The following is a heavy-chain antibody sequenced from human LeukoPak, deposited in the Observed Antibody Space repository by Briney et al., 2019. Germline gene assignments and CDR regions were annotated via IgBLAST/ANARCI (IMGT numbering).Heavy chain of an antibody. CDR3: AKDLYGFYDFGC. J-gene: IGHJ4*02. CDR1: GYSFSSNA. D-gene: IGHD5/OR15-5a*01. Sequence: GGSLRLSPVDSGYSFSSNAMSSVRPALRKGLEWVSVFSGSGGNTYFAGSGEGRFTISKDNSKDTLYLQLNSLGAEDTAVDFCAKDLYGFYDFGCWGQGTLGTGSS. CDR2: FSGSGGNT. V-gene: IGHV3-23*01.